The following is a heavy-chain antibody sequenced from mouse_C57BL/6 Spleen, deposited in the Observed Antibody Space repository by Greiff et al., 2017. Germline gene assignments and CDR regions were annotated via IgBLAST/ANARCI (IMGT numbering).Heavy chain of an antibody. CDR3: ARESSGYGYFDV. Sequence: QVQLQQSGPELVKPGASVKISCKASGYAFSSSWMNWVKQRPGKGLEWIGRIYPGDGDTNYNGKFKGKATLTADKSSSTAYMQLSSLTSEDSAVYCCARESSGYGYFDVWGTGTTVTVSS. J-gene: IGHJ1*03. CDR1: GYAFSSSW. D-gene: IGHD3-2*02. CDR2: IYPGDGDT. V-gene: IGHV1-82*01.